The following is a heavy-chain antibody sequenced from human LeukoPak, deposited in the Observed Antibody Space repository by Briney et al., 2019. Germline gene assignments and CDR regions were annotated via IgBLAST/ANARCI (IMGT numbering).Heavy chain of an antibody. D-gene: IGHD6-13*01. Sequence: SVKVSCKASGGTFSSYTISWVRQAPGQGLEWMGRIIPILGIANYAQKFQGRVTITADKSTSTAYMELRSLRSDDTAVYYCARVAAAGTFSLDPWGQGTLVTVSS. V-gene: IGHV1-69*02. CDR1: GGTFSSYT. J-gene: IGHJ5*02. CDR2: IIPILGIA. CDR3: ARVAAAGTFSLDP.